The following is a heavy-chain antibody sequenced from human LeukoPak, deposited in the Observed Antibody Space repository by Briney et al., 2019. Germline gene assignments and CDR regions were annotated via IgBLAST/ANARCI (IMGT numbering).Heavy chain of an antibody. D-gene: IGHD3-10*01. CDR3: ARDYMLRGVRGAFDV. J-gene: IGHJ3*01. CDR1: GYSFISYA. V-gene: IGHV1-3*01. Sequence: ASVKVSCKTSGYSFISYAIHWVRQAPGQRLEWMGWVNAGNGNKKASQKFQGRVTITRDTSASTVYMELSSLRSEDTALYYCARDYMLRGVRGAFDVWGQGTMVTVSS. CDR2: VNAGNGNK.